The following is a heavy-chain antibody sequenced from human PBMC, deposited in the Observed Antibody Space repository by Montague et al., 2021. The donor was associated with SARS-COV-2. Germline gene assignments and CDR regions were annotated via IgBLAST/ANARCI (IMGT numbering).Heavy chain of an antibody. V-gene: IGHV4-39*01. CDR3: ARQGDYYGSGSYYNVLSFGLLDGLAPIAC. J-gene: IGHJ4*02. Sequence: SETLSPTCAVYGGSFSSYYWGWIRQPGGEGLEWIGSIYYGGSTYXNPXLRSGVTISVDTSKNQFSLKLSSVTAADTAVYYCARQGDYYGSGSYYNVLSFGLLDGLAPIACWGQGALVTVSS. D-gene: IGHD3-10*01. CDR1: GGSFSSYY. CDR2: IYYGGST.